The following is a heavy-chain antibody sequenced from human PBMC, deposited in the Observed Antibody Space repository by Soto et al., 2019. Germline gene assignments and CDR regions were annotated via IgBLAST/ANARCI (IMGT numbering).Heavy chain of an antibody. CDR1: GDSISGGASF. J-gene: IGHJ5*02. CDR3: AKLSCTSSTCYFPGWFDP. CDR2: VYYRGSS. V-gene: IGHV4-31*03. D-gene: IGHD2-2*01. Sequence: PSETLSLTCTVSGDSISGGASFWSWIRQPPGKGLEWIANVYYRGSSYYNPSLKSRLTISVDTTKNQFSLQLKSMTAADTAVYYCAKLSCTSSTCYFPGWFDPWGQGTRVTVSS.